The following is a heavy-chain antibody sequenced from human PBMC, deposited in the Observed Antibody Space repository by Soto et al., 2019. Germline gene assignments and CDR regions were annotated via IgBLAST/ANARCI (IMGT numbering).Heavy chain of an antibody. CDR2: ISSDGST. V-gene: IGHV3-23*01. CDR3: AKPLFSYISSSYFDY. J-gene: IGHJ4*02. D-gene: IGHD6-6*01. Sequence: PGRPLRLPCAASGFTFSSYAMSRVRQAPGKGLEWVSGISSDGSTYYVDSVKGRFTISRDNSKNTLYLQMNSLRAEDTAVYYCAKPLFSYISSSYFDYWGQGTLVTVSS. CDR1: GFTFSSYA.